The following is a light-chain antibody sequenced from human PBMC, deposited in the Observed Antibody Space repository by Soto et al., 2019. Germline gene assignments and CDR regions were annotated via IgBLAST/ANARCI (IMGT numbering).Light chain of an antibody. J-gene: IGKJ1*01. CDR3: QQYVSSPWA. CDR1: QSVSSSF. CDR2: GAS. V-gene: IGKV3-20*01. Sequence: IVLAQSPGTLSLSPWESATLSCRASQSVSSSFLAWYQQKAGQAPRLLIYGASRRATGIPDRFSGSGSGTDFTLTISRLEPEDFAVYYCQQYVSSPWAFGQGTKVDI.